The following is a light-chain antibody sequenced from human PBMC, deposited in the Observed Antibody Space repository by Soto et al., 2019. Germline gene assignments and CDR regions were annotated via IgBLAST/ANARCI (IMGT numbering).Light chain of an antibody. CDR2: GAS. CDR1: ESTNNY. Sequence: EIVMTQSPATRSLSPGERATLSWGASESTNNYLAWYQQKPGQAPRLLIYGASSRATGIPDRFSGSGSGTDFTLTISRLEPEDFAVYYCQQYGSSSITFGQGTRLEIK. J-gene: IGKJ5*01. V-gene: IGKV3-20*01. CDR3: QQYGSSSIT.